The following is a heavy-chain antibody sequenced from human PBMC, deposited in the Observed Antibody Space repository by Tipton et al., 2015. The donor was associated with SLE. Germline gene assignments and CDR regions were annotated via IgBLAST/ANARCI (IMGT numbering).Heavy chain of an antibody. J-gene: IGHJ6*03. Sequence: TLSLTCTVSGGSISSHYWSWIRQPAGKGLEWIGYIYTSGSTNYNPSLKSRVTISVDTSKNQFSLKLSSVTAADTAVYYCARATGPHVFYYYMDVWGKGTTVTVSS. CDR3: ARATGPHVFYYYMDV. V-gene: IGHV4-4*09. CDR1: GGSISSHY. D-gene: IGHD1-14*01. CDR2: IYTSGST.